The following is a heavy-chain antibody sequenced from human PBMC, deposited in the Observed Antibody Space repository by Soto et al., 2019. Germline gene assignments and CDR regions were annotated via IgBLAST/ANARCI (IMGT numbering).Heavy chain of an antibody. D-gene: IGHD3-10*01. CDR2: VIPIFGTA. CDR1: GGTFSSYA. CDR3: AASYGSGYRAFDY. V-gene: IGHV1-69*06. Sequence: SVKVSCKASGGTFSSYAISWVRQAPGQGLEWMGGVIPIFGTANYAQKFQGRVTITADKSTNTAYMQLSSLRSEDTAIYYCAASYGSGYRAFDYWGQGALVTVSS. J-gene: IGHJ4*02.